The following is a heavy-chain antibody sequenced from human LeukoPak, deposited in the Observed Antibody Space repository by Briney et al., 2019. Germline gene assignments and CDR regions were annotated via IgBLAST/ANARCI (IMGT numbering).Heavy chain of an antibody. CDR2: INPNSGGT. V-gene: IGHV1-2*02. CDR1: EYTFTGYY. Sequence: GASVKVSCKASEYTFTGYYIHWVRQAPGQGPEWMGWINPNSGGTNYAQKFQGRVTMTRDTSISTAYMELSRLRSDDTAVYYCARGKGGITMVRGFFPYFDYWGQGTLVTVSS. CDR3: ARGKGGITMVRGFFPYFDY. D-gene: IGHD3-10*01. J-gene: IGHJ4*02.